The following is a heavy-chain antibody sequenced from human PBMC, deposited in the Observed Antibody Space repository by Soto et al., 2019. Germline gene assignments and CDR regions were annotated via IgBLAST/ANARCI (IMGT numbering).Heavy chain of an antibody. CDR1: GVSLSTSGMG. Sequence: QVTLKESGPTRVKPTQTLTLTCTFSGVSLSTSGMGVGWIRQPPGKALEWLALVYWDDDKRYSPSLTSRLTITKDTSKNQVVLTMTYMDPVDTATYYCAHMIEGAFFDLWGQGTLVTVSS. CDR3: AHMIEGAFFDL. J-gene: IGHJ4*02. V-gene: IGHV2-5*02. D-gene: IGHD2-21*01. CDR2: VYWDDDK.